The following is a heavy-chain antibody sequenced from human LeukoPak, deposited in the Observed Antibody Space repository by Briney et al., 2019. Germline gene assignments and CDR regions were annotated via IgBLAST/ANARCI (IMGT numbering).Heavy chain of an antibody. D-gene: IGHD2-21*02. CDR2: IYYTGST. CDR1: GSSISSYY. Sequence: SETLSLTCTVSGSSISSYYWSWIRQPPGKGLEWIGYIYYTGSTSYNPSLKSRVTISVDTTKSQFSLKLNSVTAADTAVYFCARSDWHAPDHWGQGTLGIVSS. V-gene: IGHV4-59*01. J-gene: IGHJ4*02. CDR3: ARSDWHAPDH.